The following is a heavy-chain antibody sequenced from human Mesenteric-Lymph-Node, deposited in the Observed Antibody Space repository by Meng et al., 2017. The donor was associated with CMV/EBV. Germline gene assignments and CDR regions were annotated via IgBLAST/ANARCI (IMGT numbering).Heavy chain of an antibody. CDR2: ISCYNGHT. Sequence: ASVKVSCKASGYTFTNYGISWVRQAPGQGLEWMGWISCYNGHTDYAQEFQGRVTMTTDTSTNTVYMELRSLKSDDTAVYYCARDRSSSDYWGQGTLVTVSS. CDR1: GYTFTNYG. D-gene: IGHD6-6*01. J-gene: IGHJ4*02. V-gene: IGHV1-18*01. CDR3: ARDRSSSDY.